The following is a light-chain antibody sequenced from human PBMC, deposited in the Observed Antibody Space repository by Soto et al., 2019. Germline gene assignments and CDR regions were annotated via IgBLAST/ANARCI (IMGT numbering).Light chain of an antibody. Sequence: IWITQSPSLLSASTGDRVTITCRASQGISSYLAWYQQKPGKAPKLLIYAASTLQSGVPSRFSGSGSGTEFTLTISSLQPDDFATYYCQQYKSYWTFGQGTKVDIK. CDR3: QQYKSYWT. CDR1: QGISSY. V-gene: IGKV1-8*01. CDR2: AAS. J-gene: IGKJ1*01.